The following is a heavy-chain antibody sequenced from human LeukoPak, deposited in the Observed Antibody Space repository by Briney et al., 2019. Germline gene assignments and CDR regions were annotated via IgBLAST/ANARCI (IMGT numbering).Heavy chain of an antibody. CDR3: ARDLEVYDLDN. J-gene: IGHJ4*02. CDR1: GFSFGSYE. D-gene: IGHD1-14*01. V-gene: IGHV3-48*03. Sequence: GGSLRLSCAASGFSFGSYEMNWVRQAPGKGLEWVSYISSSGSNEYYADSVKGRFTISRDNAKNSLYLQMNSLRAEDTAVYYCARDLEVYDLDNWGQGTLVTVSS. CDR2: ISSSGSNE.